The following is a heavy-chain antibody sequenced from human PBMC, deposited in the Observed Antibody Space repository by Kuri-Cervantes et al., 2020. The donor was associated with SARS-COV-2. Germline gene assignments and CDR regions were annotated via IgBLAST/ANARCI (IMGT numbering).Heavy chain of an antibody. Sequence: ASVKVSCKASGYTFTGHYMHWVRQAPGQGLEWMGWINPNNVITNYAQNFQGRVTMTRDTSISTAYMGLSSLRFDDTAIYYCARQLGDGINYYFDYWGQGALVTVSS. CDR1: GYTFTGHY. CDR3: ARQLGDGINYYFDY. CDR2: INPNNVIT. V-gene: IGHV1-2*02. J-gene: IGHJ4*02. D-gene: IGHD1-1*01.